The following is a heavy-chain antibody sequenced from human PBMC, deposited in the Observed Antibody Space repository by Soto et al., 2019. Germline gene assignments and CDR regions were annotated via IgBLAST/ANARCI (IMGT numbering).Heavy chain of an antibody. D-gene: IGHD5-12*01. CDR1: GGTFSSYA. V-gene: IGHV1-69*01. CDR3: AIVGGGYDPYF. J-gene: IGHJ4*02. Sequence: QVQLVQSGAEVKKPGSSVKVSCKASGGTFSSYAISWVRQAPGQGLEWMGGIIPIFGTANYAQKFQGRVTIYGDESQGNAYMGLGSLRSEDTAVYFRAIVGGGYDPYFWGQGTLVTVSS. CDR2: IIPIFGTA.